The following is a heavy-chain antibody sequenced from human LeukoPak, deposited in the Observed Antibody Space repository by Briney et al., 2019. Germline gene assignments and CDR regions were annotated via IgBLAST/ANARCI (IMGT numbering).Heavy chain of an antibody. V-gene: IGHV3-23*01. CDR3: AKGRGRYGSGSYYNWIFDY. CDR2: ISGSGGST. CDR1: GFTFSSYA. J-gene: IGHJ4*02. D-gene: IGHD3-10*01. Sequence: SGGSLRLSCAASGFTFSSYAMSWVRQAPGKGLGWVSAISGSGGSTYYADSVKGRFTISRDNSKNTLYLQMNSLRAEDTAVYYCAKGRGRYGSGSYYNWIFDYWGQGTLVTVSS.